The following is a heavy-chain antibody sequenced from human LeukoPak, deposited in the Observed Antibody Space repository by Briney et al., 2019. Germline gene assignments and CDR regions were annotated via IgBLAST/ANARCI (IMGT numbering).Heavy chain of an antibody. CDR3: AKRGVVIRVILVGFHKEAYYFDS. CDR2: ISGSGGRT. D-gene: IGHD3-22*01. J-gene: IGHJ4*02. V-gene: IGHV3-23*01. Sequence: QPGGSLRLSCAVSGFTLSNYGMSWVRQAPGKGLEWVAGISGSGGRTNYADSVKGRFTISRDNPKNTLYLQMNSLRVEDTAVYFCAKRGVVIRVILVGFHKEAYYFDSWDQGALVTVSS. CDR1: GFTLSNYG.